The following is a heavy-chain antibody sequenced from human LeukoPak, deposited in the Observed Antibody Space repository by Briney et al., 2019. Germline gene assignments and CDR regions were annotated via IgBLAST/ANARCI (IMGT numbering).Heavy chain of an antibody. CDR1: GYTLTELS. Sequence: ASVKVSCKVSGYTLTELSMHWVRQAPGKGLEWMGGFDPEDGETIYAQKFQGRVTMTEDTSTDTAYMELSSLRSEDTAVYYYATDIGSGWSHDYWGQGTLVTVSS. CDR2: FDPEDGET. D-gene: IGHD6-19*01. V-gene: IGHV1-24*01. CDR3: ATDIGSGWSHDY. J-gene: IGHJ4*02.